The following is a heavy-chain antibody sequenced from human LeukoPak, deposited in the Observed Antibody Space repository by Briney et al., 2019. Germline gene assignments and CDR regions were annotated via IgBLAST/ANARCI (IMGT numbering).Heavy chain of an antibody. Sequence: PGGSLRLSCAASGFTFSAYAVMWVRQAPGKGLEWVSAITSGGAPRYADSVKGRFTISRDNSKNMLYLQMNSLRAGDTARYFCARDPNGDYIGAFEFWGQGTGVTVSS. V-gene: IGHV3-23*01. J-gene: IGHJ3*01. CDR3: ARDPNGDYIGAFEF. CDR2: ITSGGAP. D-gene: IGHD4-17*01. CDR1: GFTFSAYA.